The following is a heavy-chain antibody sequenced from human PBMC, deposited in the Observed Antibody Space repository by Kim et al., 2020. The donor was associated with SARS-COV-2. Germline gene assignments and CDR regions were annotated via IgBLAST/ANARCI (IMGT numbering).Heavy chain of an antibody. J-gene: IGHJ6*02. D-gene: IGHD3-10*01. V-gene: IGHV3-30*01. Sequence: GRFTISRDNSKNTLYLQMNSLRAEDTAVYYCARDQLEGFGEYYYYYGMDVWGQGTTVTVSS. CDR3: ARDQLEGFGEYYYYYGMDV.